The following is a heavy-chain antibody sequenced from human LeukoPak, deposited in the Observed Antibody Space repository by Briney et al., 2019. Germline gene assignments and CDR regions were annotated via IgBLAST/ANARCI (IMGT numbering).Heavy chain of an antibody. CDR3: VRGNYDNRGYSNAFDI. V-gene: IGHV4-59*01. Sequence: PSETLSLTCIVSGAFISSSYWSWVRQPPGKRLEWIGFIYYNGNTNSNPSLKSRVTISADTSKNQFSLKLSSVTAADTAVYYCVRGNYDNRGYSNAFDIWGQGAMVTVSS. CDR2: IYYNGNT. J-gene: IGHJ3*02. D-gene: IGHD2-15*01. CDR1: GAFISSSY.